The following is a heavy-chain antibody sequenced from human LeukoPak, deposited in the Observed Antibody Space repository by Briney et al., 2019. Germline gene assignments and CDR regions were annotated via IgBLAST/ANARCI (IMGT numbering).Heavy chain of an antibody. Sequence: SETLSLTCAVYGGSFSGYYWSWIRQPPGKGLEWIGEINHSGSTNYNPSLKSRVTISVDTSKNQFSLKLSSVTAADTAVYYCARRAGAYSHPYDYWGQGTLVTVSS. CDR2: INHSGST. D-gene: IGHD4/OR15-4a*01. CDR1: GGSFSGYY. V-gene: IGHV4-34*01. J-gene: IGHJ4*02. CDR3: ARRAGAYSHPYDY.